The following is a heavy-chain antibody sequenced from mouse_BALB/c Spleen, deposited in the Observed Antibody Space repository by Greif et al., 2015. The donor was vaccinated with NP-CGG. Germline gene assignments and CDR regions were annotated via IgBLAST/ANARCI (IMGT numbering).Heavy chain of an antibody. V-gene: IGHV1-20*02. CDR1: GYSFTGYF. D-gene: IGHD2-4*01. Sequence: VQLQQSGPELVKPGASVKISCKASGYSFTGYFMNWVMQSHGKSLEWIGRINPYNGDTFYNQKFRGKATLTVDKSSSTAHMELRSLASEDSAVYYCARSTMITTGFDYWGQGTTLTVSS. CDR3: ARSTMITTGFDY. J-gene: IGHJ2*01. CDR2: INPYNGDT.